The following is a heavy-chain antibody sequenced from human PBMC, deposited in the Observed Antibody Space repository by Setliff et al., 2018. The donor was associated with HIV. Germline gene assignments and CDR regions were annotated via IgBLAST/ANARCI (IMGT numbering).Heavy chain of an antibody. D-gene: IGHD3-16*02. CDR3: ARGNDYVWGSYRSGYFDL. Sequence: LSLTCSVSGGSISGSYWSWIRQPPGKGLEWIGYIHSNGDTDYNPSLKSRVSTSVDTSRNQFSLKVTSVTAADTAVYYCARGNDYVWGSYRSGYFDLWGRGTLVTVSS. CDR1: GGSISGSY. CDR2: IHSNGDT. V-gene: IGHV4-59*08. J-gene: IGHJ2*01.